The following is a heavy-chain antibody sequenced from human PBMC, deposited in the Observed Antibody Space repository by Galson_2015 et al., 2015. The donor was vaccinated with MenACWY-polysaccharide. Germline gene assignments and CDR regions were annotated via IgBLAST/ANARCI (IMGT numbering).Heavy chain of an antibody. V-gene: IGHV4-59*01. CDR3: ASTYSNSAPYFDY. J-gene: IGHJ4*02. Sequence: SETLSLTCTVSCGSISSSYWSWIRQPPGKGLEWIGYIYYSGSTNYNPSLKSRVTISVDTAKNQFSLRLSSVTAADTAVYYCASTYSNSAPYFDYWGQGTLVTVSS. D-gene: IGHD6-6*01. CDR2: IYYSGST. CDR1: CGSISSSY.